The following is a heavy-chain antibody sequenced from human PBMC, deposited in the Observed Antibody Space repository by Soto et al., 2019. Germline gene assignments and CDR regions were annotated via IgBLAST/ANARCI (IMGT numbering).Heavy chain of an antibody. D-gene: IGHD1-26*01. CDR3: TTGGGNGGALDY. CDR1: GFALSNAW. J-gene: IGHJ4*02. CDR2: IKTKTDGGTT. V-gene: IGHV3-15*01. Sequence: EVQLVESGGGLVKPGGSLRLSCAASGFALSNAWMSWVRQAPGKGLEWVGRIKTKTDGGTTDYAAPVKGRFTISRDDSKNTLYLQMNSLKTEDTAVYYCTTGGGNGGALDYWGQGTLVTVSS.